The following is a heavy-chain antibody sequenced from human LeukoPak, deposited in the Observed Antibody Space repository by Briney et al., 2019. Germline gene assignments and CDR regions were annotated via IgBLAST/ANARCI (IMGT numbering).Heavy chain of an antibody. D-gene: IGHD5-18*01. CDR2: ISGSGTSA. CDR1: GFTFSSA. Sequence: GGSLRLSCSASGFTFSSAMSWVRQAPGQGLEWVSTISGSGTSAYYADSVKGRFDISRDNSKNTLFLQMNSLRAEDTAVYYCAKILRGYNYGGFDFWGPGTLVTVSS. CDR3: AKILRGYNYGGFDF. J-gene: IGHJ4*02. V-gene: IGHV3-23*01.